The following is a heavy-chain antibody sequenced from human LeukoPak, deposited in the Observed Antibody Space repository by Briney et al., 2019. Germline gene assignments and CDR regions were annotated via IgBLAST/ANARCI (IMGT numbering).Heavy chain of an antibody. CDR1: GGSISSYY. D-gene: IGHD1-26*01. V-gene: IGHV4-59*08. Sequence: SETLSLTCTVSGGSISSYYWSWIRQPPGKGLEWIGYIYYSGSTNYNPSLKSRVTISVDTSKNQFSLKLSSVTAADTAVFYCARHARGSYPFDYWGQGTLVTVPS. CDR2: IYYSGST. J-gene: IGHJ4*02. CDR3: ARHARGSYPFDY.